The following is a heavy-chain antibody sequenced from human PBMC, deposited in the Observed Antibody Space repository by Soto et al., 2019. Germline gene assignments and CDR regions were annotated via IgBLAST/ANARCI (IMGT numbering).Heavy chain of an antibody. Sequence: SVKVSCKASGGTFNNYPITWVRQAPGQGXEWMGGSIPIFGTANYAQKFQGRVTISVDESTSTAYMELSSLRSEDTAVYYCARGRGYSGDDHYYYFDMDVWGQGTTVTVSS. D-gene: IGHD5-12*01. J-gene: IGHJ6*02. CDR1: GGTFNNYP. CDR3: ARGRGYSGDDHYYYFDMDV. V-gene: IGHV1-69*13. CDR2: SIPIFGTA.